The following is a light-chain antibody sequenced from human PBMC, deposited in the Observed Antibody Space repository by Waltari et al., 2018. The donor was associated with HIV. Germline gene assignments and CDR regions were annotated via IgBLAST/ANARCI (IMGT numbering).Light chain of an antibody. CDR2: DNN. J-gene: IGLJ2*01. V-gene: IGLV1-40*01. CDR3: QSYDSSLSGVI. Sequence: QSVLTQPPSVSAAPGQRVTISCTGSSSNIGAGYDVHWYQHLPGTAPKLLTYDNNNRPSGVPDRFSGSKSGTSASLAITGLQAEDEADYYCQSYDSSLSGVIFGGGTKLTVL. CDR1: SSNIGAGYD.